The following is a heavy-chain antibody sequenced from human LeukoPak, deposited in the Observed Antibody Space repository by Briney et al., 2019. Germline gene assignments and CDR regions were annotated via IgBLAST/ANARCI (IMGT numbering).Heavy chain of an antibody. J-gene: IGHJ5*02. Sequence: SVKVSCKASGYTFTSYAISWVRQAPGQGLEWMGGIIPIFGTANYAQKFQGRVTITADESTSTAYMELSSLRSEDTAVYYCAREWDYGNWFDPWGQGTLVTVSS. V-gene: IGHV1-69*13. CDR3: AREWDYGNWFDP. CDR2: IIPIFGTA. CDR1: GYTFTSYA. D-gene: IGHD4-17*01.